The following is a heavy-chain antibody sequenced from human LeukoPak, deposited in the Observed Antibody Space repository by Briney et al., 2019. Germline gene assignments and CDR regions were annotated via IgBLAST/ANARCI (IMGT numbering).Heavy chain of an antibody. D-gene: IGHD3-22*01. CDR1: GFTFSNAW. V-gene: IGHV3-15*01. CDR3: TTDYYDSSGYFKDYWYFDL. J-gene: IGHJ2*01. Sequence: PGGSLRLSCAASGFTFSNAWMSWVRQAPGEGLEWVGRIKSKTDGGTTDYAAPVKGRFTISRDDSKNTLYLQMNSLKTEDTAVYYCTTDYYDSSGYFKDYWYFDLWGRGTLVTVSS. CDR2: IKSKTDGGTT.